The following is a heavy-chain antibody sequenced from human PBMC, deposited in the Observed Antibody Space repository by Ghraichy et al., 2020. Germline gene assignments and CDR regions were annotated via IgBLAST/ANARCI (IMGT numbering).Heavy chain of an antibody. D-gene: IGHD3-22*01. CDR1: GGSISSYY. CDR2: IYYSGST. Sequence: SETLSLTCTVSGGSISSYYWSWIRQPPGKGLEWIGYIYYSGSTNYNPSLKSRVTISVDTSKNQFSLKLSSVTAADTAVYYCARVALLEVTYYYYGMDVWGQGTTVTVSS. J-gene: IGHJ6*02. V-gene: IGHV4-59*01. CDR3: ARVALLEVTYYYYGMDV.